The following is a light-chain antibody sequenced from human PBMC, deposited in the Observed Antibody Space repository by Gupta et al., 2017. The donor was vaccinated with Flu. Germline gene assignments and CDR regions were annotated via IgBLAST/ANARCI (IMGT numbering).Light chain of an antibody. CDR2: ENN. CDR1: SSNIGNNY. CDR3: GTWESSLSGCV. J-gene: IGLJ3*02. Sequence: KVTTYCSGSSSNIGNNYVSWYQQLPGTATTLIIDENNKRPSGIPDRFAGSRADTSATRGINVLKTGEEADYHCGTWESSLSGCVFGGGTKLTVL. V-gene: IGLV1-51*02.